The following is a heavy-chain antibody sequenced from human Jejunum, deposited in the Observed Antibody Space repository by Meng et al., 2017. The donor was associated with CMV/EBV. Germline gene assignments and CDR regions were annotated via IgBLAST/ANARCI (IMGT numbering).Heavy chain of an antibody. Sequence: FILSEDGMYWVRQAPGKGLEWVSRICHSNSVIDYADFVEGRFIISRDNVKNSLYLQMDSLRAEDTAVYYCARNYSSLDYYYGMDVWGQGTSVTVSS. CDR3: ARNYSSLDYYYGMDV. D-gene: IGHD4-11*01. CDR2: ICHSNSVI. CDR1: FILSEDG. J-gene: IGHJ6*02. V-gene: IGHV3-21*04.